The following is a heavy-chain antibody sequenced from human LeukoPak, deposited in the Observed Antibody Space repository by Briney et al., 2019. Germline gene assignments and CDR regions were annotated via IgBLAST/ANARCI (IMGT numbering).Heavy chain of an antibody. CDR2: IKQDGSKK. CDR1: GFPFSSYW. V-gene: IGHV3-7*03. J-gene: IGHJ4*02. Sequence: GGSLRLSCVASGFPFSSYWMTWVRQAPGKGLEWVANIKQDGSKKSYVDSVKGRFTISRDNSKNTLYLQMNSLRAEDTAVYYCAKVLAYYFDYWGQGTLVTVSS. CDR3: AKVLAYYFDY.